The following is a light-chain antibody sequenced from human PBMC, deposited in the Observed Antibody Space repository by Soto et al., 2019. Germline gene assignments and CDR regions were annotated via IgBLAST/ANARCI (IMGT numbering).Light chain of an antibody. CDR3: HQYDRASWT. CDR1: QSISSW. CDR2: RAS. J-gene: IGKJ1*01. Sequence: DIQMTQSPSTLSASVGDRVIITCRASQSISSWLAWYQQKPGKAPNLRIYRASTLTSGIPSRFSGSGSGTEFTLTISSLQPDDFATYYCHQYDRASWTFGPGTKVEI. V-gene: IGKV1-5*03.